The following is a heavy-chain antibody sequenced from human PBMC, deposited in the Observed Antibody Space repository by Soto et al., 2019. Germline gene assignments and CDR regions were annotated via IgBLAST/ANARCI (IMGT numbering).Heavy chain of an antibody. V-gene: IGHV4-34*01. CDR1: GGSFTAYY. J-gene: IGHJ2*01. D-gene: IGHD3-3*01. Sequence: QVQLQQWGAGLLKPSETLSLTCGVYGGSFTAYYWTWIRQPPGKGLEWIGEINHSGSTSYNPSLDSRVTVSVDTSKNQFSLNLSSVTAVDTAVYYCARCLYYDFWSDYSIWYFDLWGRGALVTVSS. CDR2: INHSGST. CDR3: ARCLYYDFWSDYSIWYFDL.